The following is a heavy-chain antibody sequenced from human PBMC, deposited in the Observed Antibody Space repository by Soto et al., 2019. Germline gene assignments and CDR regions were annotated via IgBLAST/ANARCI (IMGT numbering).Heavy chain of an antibody. CDR3: ARQGYSSSEIGYYYYYYMDV. CDR1: GGSFSGYY. J-gene: IGHJ6*03. CDR2: INHSGST. D-gene: IGHD6-6*01. Sequence: SETLSLTCAVYGGSFSGYYWSWIRQPPGKGLEWIGEINHSGSTNYNPSLKSRVTISVDTSKNQFSLKLSSVTAADTAVYYCARQGYSSSEIGYYYYYYMDVWGKGTTVTVSS. V-gene: IGHV4-34*01.